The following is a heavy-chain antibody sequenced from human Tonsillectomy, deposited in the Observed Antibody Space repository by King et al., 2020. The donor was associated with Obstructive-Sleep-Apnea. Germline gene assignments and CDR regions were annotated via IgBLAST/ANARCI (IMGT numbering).Heavy chain of an antibody. D-gene: IGHD6-19*01. V-gene: IGHV4-59*01. Sequence: QLQESGPGLVKPSETLSLTCTVSGVSISSYYWSWIRQPPGKGLAWMWYSYYSGSTYDNPSLTSRVTIEVDTSKNQFSRKLSPVTAADTAVYYCARDQAAVAGTRAFDIWGQGTMVTVSS. CDR2: SYYSGST. J-gene: IGHJ3*02. CDR1: GVSISSYY. CDR3: ARDQAAVAGTRAFDI.